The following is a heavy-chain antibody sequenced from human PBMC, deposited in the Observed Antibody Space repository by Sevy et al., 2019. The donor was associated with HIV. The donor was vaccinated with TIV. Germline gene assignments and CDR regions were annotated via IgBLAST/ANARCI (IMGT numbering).Heavy chain of an antibody. Sequence: GGSLRLSCAASGFTFSGSAMHWVRQASGKGLEWGGRIRSKANSYATAYAASVKGRFTISRDDSKNTAYLQMNSLKTEDTAVYYCTRLRDNWFDPWGQGTLVTVSS. CDR3: TRLRDNWFDP. J-gene: IGHJ5*02. CDR1: GFTFSGSA. V-gene: IGHV3-73*01. CDR2: IRSKANSYAT.